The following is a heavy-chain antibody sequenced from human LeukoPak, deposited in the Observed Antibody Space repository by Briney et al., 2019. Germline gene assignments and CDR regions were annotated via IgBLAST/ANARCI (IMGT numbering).Heavy chain of an antibody. J-gene: IGHJ5*02. CDR1: GGTFSSYA. D-gene: IGHD1-26*01. CDR3: ARDGGSGSYYHWFDP. Sequence: SVKVSCKASGGTFSSYAISWVRQAPGQGLEWMGGIIPIFGTANYAQRFQGRVTITADESTSTAYMELSSLRSEDTAVYYCARDGGSGSYYHWFDPWGQGTLVTVSS. V-gene: IGHV1-69*13. CDR2: IIPIFGTA.